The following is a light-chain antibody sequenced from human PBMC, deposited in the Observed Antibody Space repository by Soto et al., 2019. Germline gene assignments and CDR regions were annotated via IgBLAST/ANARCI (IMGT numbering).Light chain of an antibody. V-gene: IGKV3-15*01. J-gene: IGKJ4*01. CDR3: QQYTDWPLT. CDR2: GAS. Sequence: EIVMTQSPATLSVSPGERATLSCRASQSLSSSLAWYQHKRGQAARLLIHGASTRAIGIPDRFSGSGSGTEFTLTISSLQSEDFAVCYCQQYTDWPLTFGGGTKVEIK. CDR1: QSLSSS.